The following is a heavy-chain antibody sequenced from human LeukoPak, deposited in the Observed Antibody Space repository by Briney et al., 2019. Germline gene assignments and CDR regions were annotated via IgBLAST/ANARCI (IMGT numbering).Heavy chain of an antibody. D-gene: IGHD3-22*01. V-gene: IGHV5-51*01. J-gene: IGHJ6*02. CDR3: ARHGYYDSSGYYDYYYSYGMYV. CDR1: GYSFTRYW. CDR2: IYPGGSDT. Sequence: GESLKISCKGSGYSFTRYWIGWVRQMPGKGLEWMGIIYPGGSDTRYSPSFQGQVTISADKSISTAYLQWSSLKASDTAMYYCARHGYYDSSGYYDYYYSYGMYVWGQGTTVTVSS.